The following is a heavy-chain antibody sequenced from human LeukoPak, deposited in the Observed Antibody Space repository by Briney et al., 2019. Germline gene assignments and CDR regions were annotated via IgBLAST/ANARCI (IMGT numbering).Heavy chain of an antibody. CDR3: AKEREYYDSSGYSGLDY. CDR1: GLTFSSHA. Sequence: GGSLRLSCAASGLTFSSHAMSWVRQAPGKGLDWVSAISGSGGRTYYADSVKGRFPISRDNSQNTLYLQMNSLRAEDTAVYYCAKEREYYDSSGYSGLDYWGQGTLVTVSS. CDR2: ISGSGGRT. J-gene: IGHJ4*02. D-gene: IGHD3-22*01. V-gene: IGHV3-23*01.